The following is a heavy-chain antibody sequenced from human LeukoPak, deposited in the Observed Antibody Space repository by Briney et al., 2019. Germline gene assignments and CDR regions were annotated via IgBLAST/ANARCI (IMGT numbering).Heavy chain of an antibody. J-gene: IGHJ4*02. V-gene: IGHV4-34*01. Sequence: KASETLSLTCAVYGGSFSGYYWSWIRQPPGKGLEWIGEINHSGSTNYNPSLKSRVTISVDTSKNQFSLKLSSVTAADTAVYHCASQRVDYYDSSGYSLGFDYWGQGTLVTVSS. D-gene: IGHD3-22*01. CDR3: ASQRVDYYDSSGYSLGFDY. CDR2: INHSGST. CDR1: GGSFSGYY.